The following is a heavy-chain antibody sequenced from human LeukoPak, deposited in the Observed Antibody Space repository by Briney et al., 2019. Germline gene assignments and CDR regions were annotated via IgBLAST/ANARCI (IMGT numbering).Heavy chain of an antibody. CDR3: ARVELWFGELLYPAPNYYMDV. D-gene: IGHD3-10*01. CDR1: GYTFTSYG. CDR2: ISAYNGNT. J-gene: IGHJ6*03. Sequence: EASVKVSCKASGYTFTSYGISWVRQAPGQGLEWMGWISAYNGNTNYAQKLQGRVTMTTDTSTSTAYMELRSLRSDDTAVYYCARVELWFGELLYPAPNYYMDVWGKGTTVTISS. V-gene: IGHV1-18*01.